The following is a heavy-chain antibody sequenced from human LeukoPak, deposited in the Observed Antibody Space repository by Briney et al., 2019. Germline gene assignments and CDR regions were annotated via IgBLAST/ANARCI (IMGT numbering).Heavy chain of an antibody. J-gene: IGHJ4*02. D-gene: IGHD3-22*01. Sequence: SETLSLTCIVSGGSISTSAYYWGWIRQPPGEGLQWIGSIYYSGNTYYNSSLKSRVTVSVDTSTSQFSLRLSSVTAADTAVYYCARTKADSSGYYFLDYWGQGTLVTVSS. V-gene: IGHV4-39*01. CDR3: ARTKADSSGYYFLDY. CDR1: GGSISTSAYY. CDR2: IYYSGNT.